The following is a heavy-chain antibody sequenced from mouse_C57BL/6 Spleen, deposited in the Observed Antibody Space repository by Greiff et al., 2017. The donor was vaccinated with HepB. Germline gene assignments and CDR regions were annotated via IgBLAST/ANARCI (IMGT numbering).Heavy chain of an antibody. CDR2: FHPYNDDT. J-gene: IGHJ2*01. V-gene: IGHV1-47*01. CDR3: SILIYYDDDGGLFDY. CDR1: GYTFTTYP. Sequence: QVQLQQSGAELVKPGASVKMSCKASGYTFTTYPIEWMKQNHGKSLEWIGNFHPYNDDTKYNEKFKGKATLTVEKSSSTVYLELSRVTSDDSAVYYCSILIYYDDDGGLFDYWGQGTTLTVSS. D-gene: IGHD2-4*01.